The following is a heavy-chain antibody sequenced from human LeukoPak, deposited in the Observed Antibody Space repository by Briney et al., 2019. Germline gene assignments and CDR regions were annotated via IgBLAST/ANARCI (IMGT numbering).Heavy chain of an antibody. CDR3: ARTRVRGVFDP. J-gene: IGHJ5*02. V-gene: IGHV4-28*01. D-gene: IGHD3-10*01. CDR2: IYYSGST. CDR1: GYSISSSNW. Sequence: SDTLSLTCAVSGYSISSSNWWGWIRQPPGEGLEWIGYIYYSGSTYYNPSLKSRVTMSVDTSKNQFSLKLSSVTAVDTAVYYCARTRVRGVFDPWGQGTLVTVSS.